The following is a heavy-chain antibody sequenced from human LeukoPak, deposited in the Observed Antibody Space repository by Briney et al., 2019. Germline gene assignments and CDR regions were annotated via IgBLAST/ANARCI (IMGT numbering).Heavy chain of an antibody. V-gene: IGHV4-4*09. CDR3: ARLTRLSTSPDRYYLDY. Sequence: SETLSLTCTVSGDSISSYYWSWIRQPPGKGLEWIGYIYTSGGTNYVPSLKGRVTISIDTSKNQFSLKLGSVTAADSAVYYCARLTRLSTSPDRYYLDYWGQGTLVTVSS. CDR1: GDSISSYY. J-gene: IGHJ4*02. CDR2: IYTSGGT. D-gene: IGHD6-6*01.